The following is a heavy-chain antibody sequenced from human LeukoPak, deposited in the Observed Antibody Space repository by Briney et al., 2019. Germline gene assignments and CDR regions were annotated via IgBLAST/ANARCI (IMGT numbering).Heavy chain of an antibody. CDR2: INEDGSEK. Sequence: GALRLPCVALEFRFEIYWMSWVRQAPGKGPEWVANINEDGSEKHYVGSVRGRFTISRDNADNSLHLQMNSLRPEDMAVYYCARGEAMDVWGKGTTVTVSS. CDR1: EFRFEIYW. V-gene: IGHV3-7*01. CDR3: ARGEAMDV. J-gene: IGHJ6*03.